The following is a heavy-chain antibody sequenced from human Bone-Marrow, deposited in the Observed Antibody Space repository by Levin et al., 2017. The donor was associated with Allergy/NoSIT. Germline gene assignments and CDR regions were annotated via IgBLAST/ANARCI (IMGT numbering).Heavy chain of an antibody. V-gene: IGHV2-5*02. J-gene: IGHJ5*02. CDR2: IYWDDDR. CDR1: GFSLTPSQVG. CDR3: AHRLESQFISAGIDNWFDP. Sequence: SGPTLVKPTQTLTLTCTFSGFSLTPSQVGVGWIRPPPGKALEWLALIYWDDDRRYSPSLRNRLTITKDTSKNQVVLTMTNMDPKDTATYYCAHRLESQFISAGIDNWFDPWGQGTLVIVSS. D-gene: IGHD6-25*01.